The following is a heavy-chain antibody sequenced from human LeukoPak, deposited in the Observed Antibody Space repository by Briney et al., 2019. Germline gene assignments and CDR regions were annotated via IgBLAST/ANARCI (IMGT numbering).Heavy chain of an antibody. CDR2: IYYSGST. J-gene: IGHJ4*02. D-gene: IGHD6-19*01. CDR1: GGSISSSSYY. V-gene: IGHV4-39*01. CDR3: AIQNGMGWDPAFVY. Sequence: PSETLSLTCTVSGGSISSSSYYWGWIRQPPGKGLEWIGSIYYSGSTYYNPSLKSRVTISVDTSKNQFSLKLSSVTAADTAVYYCAIQNGMGWDPAFVYWGQGTLVTVSS.